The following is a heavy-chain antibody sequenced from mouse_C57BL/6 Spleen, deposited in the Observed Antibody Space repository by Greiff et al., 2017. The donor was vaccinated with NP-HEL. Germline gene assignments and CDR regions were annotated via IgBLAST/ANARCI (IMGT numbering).Heavy chain of an antibody. CDR1: GYTFTSYW. CDR3: ARGTGTGDY. J-gene: IGHJ2*01. Sequence: QVQLKQSGAELVMPGASVKLSCKASGYTFTSYWMHWVKQRPGQGLEWIGEIDPSDSYTNYNQKFKGKSTLTVDKSSSTAYMQLSSLTSEDYALYYCARGTGTGDYLGQGTTLTVSS. D-gene: IGHD4-1*01. V-gene: IGHV1-69*01. CDR2: IDPSDSYT.